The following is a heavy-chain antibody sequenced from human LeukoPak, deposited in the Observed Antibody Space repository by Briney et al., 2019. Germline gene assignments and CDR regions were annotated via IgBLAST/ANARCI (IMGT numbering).Heavy chain of an antibody. Sequence: GGSLRLSCAASGFTFSDYYMSWVRQAPGKGLEWVSYISSSGSTIYYADSVKGRFTISRDNAKNSLYLQMNSLRAEDTAVYYCAREYEKGGYSYGRRIWGQGTMVTVSS. V-gene: IGHV3-11*04. J-gene: IGHJ3*02. D-gene: IGHD5-18*01. CDR3: AREYEKGGYSYGRRI. CDR2: ISSSGSTI. CDR1: GFTFSDYY.